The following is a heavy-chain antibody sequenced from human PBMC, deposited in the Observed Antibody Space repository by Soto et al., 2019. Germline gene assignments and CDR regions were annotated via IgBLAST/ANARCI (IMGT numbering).Heavy chain of an antibody. Sequence: GGSRRLSWAASGFTFSTHAMTWVRQTPGKGLEWVSAISGSGGGTYYANSVKGRFTISRDNSQSTLYLHMISLRADDTAVYYCAKSAASEGDYFYYGLDVWGQGTTVTVSS. V-gene: IGHV3-23*01. CDR3: AKSAASEGDYFYYGLDV. D-gene: IGHD6-25*01. J-gene: IGHJ6*02. CDR2: ISGSGGGT. CDR1: GFTFSTHA.